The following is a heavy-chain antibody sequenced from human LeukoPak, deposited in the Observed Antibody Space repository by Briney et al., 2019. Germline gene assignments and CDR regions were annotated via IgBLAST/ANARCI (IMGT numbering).Heavy chain of an antibody. D-gene: IGHD2-15*01. CDR2: IYTSGST. CDR1: GGSISSYY. V-gene: IGHV4-4*07. CDR3: ARIKLTYSAFDI. J-gene: IGHJ3*02. Sequence: SETLSLTGTVSGGSISSYYWSWIRQPAGKGLEWIGRIYTSGSTNYNPSLKSRVTMSVDTSKNQFPLRLSSVTAADTAVYYCARIKLTYSAFDIWGQGTMVTVSS.